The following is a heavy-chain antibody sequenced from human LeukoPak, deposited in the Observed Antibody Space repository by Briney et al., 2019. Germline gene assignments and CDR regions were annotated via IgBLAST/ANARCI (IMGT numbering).Heavy chain of an antibody. CDR1: GFTFSSFA. J-gene: IGHJ4*02. V-gene: IGHV3-30*04. D-gene: IGHD3-22*01. Sequence: GGSLRLSCAASGFTFSSFAMHWVRQAPGKGLEWVAVISYDGSNKYYADSVKGRFTISRDNSKNTLYLQMNSLRAEDTAVYYCARDSYDSSGYGCFDYWGQGTLVTVSS. CDR2: ISYDGSNK. CDR3: ARDSYDSSGYGCFDY.